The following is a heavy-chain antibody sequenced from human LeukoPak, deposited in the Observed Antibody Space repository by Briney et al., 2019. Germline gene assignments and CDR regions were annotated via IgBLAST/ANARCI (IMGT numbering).Heavy chain of an antibody. CDR3: EAAYYYGSGSSIGGY. J-gene: IGHJ4*02. CDR2: ISYDGSNK. D-gene: IGHD3-10*01. CDR1: GFTFSSYA. V-gene: IGHV3-30-3*01. Sequence: GRSLRLSCAASGFTFSSYAMHWVRQAPGKGLEWVAVISYDGSNKYYADSVKGRFTISRDNSKNTLYLQMNSLRAEDTAVYYCEAAYYYGSGSSIGGYWGQGTLVTVSS.